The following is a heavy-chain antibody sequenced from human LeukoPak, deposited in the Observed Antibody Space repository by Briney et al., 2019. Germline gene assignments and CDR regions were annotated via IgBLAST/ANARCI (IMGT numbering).Heavy chain of an antibody. Sequence: TSVKVSCKGSGGTFSSYTTSWVRQSPGQGLEWIVKMIPILGIANYAHKVQGIFTITADKSTSTAYMELRSLRSDDTAVYYCASDSGAVAGHVDYWGQGTLVTVSS. D-gene: IGHD6-19*01. CDR2: MIPILGIA. J-gene: IGHJ4*02. CDR1: GGTFSSYT. CDR3: ASDSGAVAGHVDY. V-gene: IGHV1-69*02.